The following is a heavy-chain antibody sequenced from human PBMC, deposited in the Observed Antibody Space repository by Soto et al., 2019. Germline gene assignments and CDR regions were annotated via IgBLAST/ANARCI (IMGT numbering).Heavy chain of an antibody. V-gene: IGHV4-31*02. D-gene: IGHD5-12*01. CDR1: GGAIRSSGYY. CDR2: IYYSGST. J-gene: IGHJ5*02. Sequence: TLSLTCTVAGGAIRSSGYYWSWIRQHPGKGLEWIGYIYYSGSTYYNPSLKSRVTISVDTSKNQFSLKLSSVTAADTAVYSGASSRSDYENWFGSWGQRTLVTVSS. CDR3: ASSRSDYENWFGS.